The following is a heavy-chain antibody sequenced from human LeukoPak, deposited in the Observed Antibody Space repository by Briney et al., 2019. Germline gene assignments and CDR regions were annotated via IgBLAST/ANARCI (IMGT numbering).Heavy chain of an antibody. V-gene: IGHV3-7*01. D-gene: IGHD4-17*01. J-gene: IGHJ4*02. CDR3: ARDRYGDYAIDY. Sequence: AGSLRLSCAASGFTFSSYWMSWVRQAPGKGLEWVANIKQDGSEKYYVDSVEGRFTISRDNAKNSLYLQMNSLRAEDTAVYYCARDRYGDYAIDYWGQGTLVTVSS. CDR1: GFTFSSYW. CDR2: IKQDGSEK.